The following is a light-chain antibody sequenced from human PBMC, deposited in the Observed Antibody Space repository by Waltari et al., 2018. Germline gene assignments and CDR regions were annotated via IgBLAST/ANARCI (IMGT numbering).Light chain of an antibody. J-gene: IGLJ1*01. V-gene: IGLV1-44*01. CDR1: SSKIGANA. CDR3: ASWDDSLNGHYV. Sequence: QSVLTQPPSASGTPGQRVTISCSGSSSKIGANAVNWSQQFPGTAPKLLMYMNDERPSGVPDRFSGSKSATSASLVISGLQSEDEADYYCASWDDSLNGHYVFGSGTKVTVL. CDR2: MND.